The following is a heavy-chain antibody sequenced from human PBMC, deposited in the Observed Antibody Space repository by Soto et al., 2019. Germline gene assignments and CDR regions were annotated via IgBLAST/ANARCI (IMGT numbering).Heavy chain of an antibody. J-gene: IGHJ4*02. D-gene: IGHD3-10*01. CDR2: INANDDK. CDR3: AHRPPGSGATFVS. CDR1: GFSLGTYGVG. Sequence: CPTLVNPTQTLTLTCTFSGFSLGTYGVGVGWIRQPPGKALDWLAFINANDDKRYSPSLNDRLTITKDTSENQVVLTMTNMDPADTATYYCAHRPPGSGATFVSWGQGTLVTVSS. V-gene: IGHV2-5*01.